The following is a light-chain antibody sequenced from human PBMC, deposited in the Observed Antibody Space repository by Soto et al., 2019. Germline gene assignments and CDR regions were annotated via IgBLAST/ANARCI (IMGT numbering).Light chain of an antibody. CDR2: SAS. CDR3: QQAHRFPYT. Sequence: DIQMTQSPSSVSASVGDRVTITCRASQGIASWLAWYQQKPGNAPNLLIYSASGLKGGVPSRFSGSGSGTDFTLTISSLQPEDFATYYCQQAHRFPYTFGQGTKLEIK. J-gene: IGKJ2*01. V-gene: IGKV1-12*01. CDR1: QGIASW.